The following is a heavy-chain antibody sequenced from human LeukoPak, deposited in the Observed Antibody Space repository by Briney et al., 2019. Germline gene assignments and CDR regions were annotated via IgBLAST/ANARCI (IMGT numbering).Heavy chain of an antibody. V-gene: IGHV3-48*02. CDR1: GFIFNAYN. CDR3: ARERSSSWYGYHYYGLDI. J-gene: IGHJ6*02. D-gene: IGHD6-13*01. Sequence: PGGSLRLSCAASGFIFNAYNMYWVRQAPGKGLEWVSYISSGSDTIYYADSMKGRFTISRDNAKNSLYLQMNSLGDEDTAVYFCARERSSSWYGYHYYGLDIWGQGTTVTVSS. CDR2: ISSGSDTI.